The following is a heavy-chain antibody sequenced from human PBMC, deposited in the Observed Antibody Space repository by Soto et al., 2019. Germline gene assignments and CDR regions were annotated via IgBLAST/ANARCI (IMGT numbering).Heavy chain of an antibody. CDR1: GGSFSGYY. CDR2: INHSGST. CDR3: ARGWGTSPTYYYYMDV. J-gene: IGHJ6*03. D-gene: IGHD1-1*01. V-gene: IGHV4-34*01. Sequence: QVQLQQWGAGLLKPSETLSLTCAVYGGSFSGYYWSWIRQPPGKGLEWNGEINHSGSTNYNPALKSRVTRSVDTSKNQFSLKLSSVTAAYAAVYYCARGWGTSPTYYYYMDVWGKGTTVTVSS.